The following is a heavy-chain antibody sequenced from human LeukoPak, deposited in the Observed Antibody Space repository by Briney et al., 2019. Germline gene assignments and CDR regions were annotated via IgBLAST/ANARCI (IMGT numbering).Heavy chain of an antibody. CDR3: ADHYYDSSGYYEYFDY. D-gene: IGHD3-22*01. J-gene: IGHJ4*02. CDR1: GGTFSSYT. V-gene: IGHV1-69*02. Sequence: SVKVSCKASGGTFSSYTISWVRQAPGQGLEWMGRIIPILGIANYAQKFQGRVAITADKSTSTAYMELSSLRSEDTAVYYCADHYYDSSGYYEYFDYWGQGTLVTASS. CDR2: IIPILGIA.